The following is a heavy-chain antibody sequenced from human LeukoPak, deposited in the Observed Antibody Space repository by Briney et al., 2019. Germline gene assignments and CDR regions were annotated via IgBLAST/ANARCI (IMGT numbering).Heavy chain of an antibody. V-gene: IGHV3-11*04. CDR3: AREGWDLNALDI. D-gene: IGHD1-26*01. CDR1: VFTFSNYY. J-gene: IGHJ3*02. CDR2: ISSRSSNK. Sequence: GGSLRLSCAASVFTFSNYYMSWIRQAPGKGLVWVSYISSRSSNKEYADSVKGRFTISRDNSKNSLYLQMESLRAEDSAIYYCAREGWDLNALDIWGQGTMVTVSP.